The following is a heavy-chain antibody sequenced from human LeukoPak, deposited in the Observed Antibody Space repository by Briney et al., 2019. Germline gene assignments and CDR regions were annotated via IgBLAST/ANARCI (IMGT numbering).Heavy chain of an antibody. J-gene: IGHJ4*02. CDR1: GGSISSSS. V-gene: IGHV3-21*04. CDR2: IRSYSSYI. Sequence: ETLSLTCTVSGGSISSSSYYWGWIRQPPGKGLEWVASIRSYSSYIHYADSVKDRFTISRDNSKNTLYLQMNSLRSEDTAVYYCAREFAMVRGVTDSWGQGTLVTVSS. CDR3: AREFAMVRGVTDS. D-gene: IGHD3-10*01.